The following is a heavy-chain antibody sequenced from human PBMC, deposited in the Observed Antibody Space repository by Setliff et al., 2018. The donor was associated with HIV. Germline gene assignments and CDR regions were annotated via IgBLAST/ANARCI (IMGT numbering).Heavy chain of an antibody. V-gene: IGHV4-4*09. CDR2: IFSSGST. Sequence: SETLSLTCTVSGGSIGSYCWNWIRQSPGRGLEWIGFIFSSGSTKYNPSLQSRVTMSIDTSKNQFSLKLTSVTAADTAVYYCARRIDNSGTFPDKNWFDTWGQGSLVTVSS. CDR3: ARRIDNSGTFPDKNWFDT. J-gene: IGHJ5*02. CDR1: GGSIGSYC. D-gene: IGHD3-10*01.